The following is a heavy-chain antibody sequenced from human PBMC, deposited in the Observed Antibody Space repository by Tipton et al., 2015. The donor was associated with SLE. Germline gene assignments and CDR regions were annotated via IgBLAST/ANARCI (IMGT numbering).Heavy chain of an antibody. CDR3: ARRVAVAFDL. V-gene: IGHV4-34*01. CDR2: INHSGST. CDR1: GGSFSGYY. Sequence: TLSLTCAVYGGSFSGYYWSWIRQPPGKGLEWIGEINHSGSTNYNPSLKSRVTISLDTSKNQFSLKLSSVTAADTAVYYCARRVAVAFDLWGRGTLVTVSS. D-gene: IGHD6-19*01. J-gene: IGHJ2*01.